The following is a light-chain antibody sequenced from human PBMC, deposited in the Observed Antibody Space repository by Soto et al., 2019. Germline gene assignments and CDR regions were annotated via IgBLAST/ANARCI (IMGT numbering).Light chain of an antibody. Sequence: QSALTQPPSVSGSPGQSVTISCTGTSTDFVSYNRVSWYQQPPGTAPKLMIYEVSKRPSGVPDRFSGSKSGNTASLTISGLQAADEADYYCSLYADNNTYVFGSGTKVTVL. CDR1: STDFVSYNR. CDR3: SLYADNNTYV. J-gene: IGLJ1*01. CDR2: EVS. V-gene: IGLV2-18*01.